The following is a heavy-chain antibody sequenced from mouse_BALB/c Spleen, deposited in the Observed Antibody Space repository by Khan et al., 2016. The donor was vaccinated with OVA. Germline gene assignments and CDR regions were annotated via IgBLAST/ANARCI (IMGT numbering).Heavy chain of an antibody. J-gene: IGHJ3*01. Sequence: EVQLQESGPGLVKPSQSLSLTCTVTGYSITSDYAWNWIRQFPGNKLEWMGYITYSGSTSYTPSLKSRFSITRDTSKNQFFLQLNSVTTEDTATYYCKRGRAYWGQGTLVTVSA. CDR1: GYSITSDYA. CDR3: KRGRAY. V-gene: IGHV3-2*02. CDR2: ITYSGST. D-gene: IGHD3-3*01.